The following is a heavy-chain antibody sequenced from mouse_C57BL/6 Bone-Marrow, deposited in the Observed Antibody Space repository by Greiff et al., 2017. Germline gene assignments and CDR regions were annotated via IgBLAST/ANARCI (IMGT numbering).Heavy chain of an antibody. J-gene: IGHJ3*01. CDR3: ARGEAWFAY. CDR1: GFTFSSYA. CDR2: ISDGGSYT. V-gene: IGHV5-4*01. Sequence: EVHLVESGGGLVKPGGSLKLSCAASGFTFSSYAMSWVRQTPEKRLEWVATISDGGSYTYYPDNVKGRFTISRDNAKNNLYLHMSHLKSEDTAMYYCARGEAWFAYWGQGTLVTVSA.